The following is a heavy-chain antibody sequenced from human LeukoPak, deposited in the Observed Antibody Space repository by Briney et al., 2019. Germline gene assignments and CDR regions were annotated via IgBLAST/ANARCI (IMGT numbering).Heavy chain of an antibody. CDR3: AKPYYYGSGSYPFDY. Sequence: GGSLRLSCAASGFTFSSYAMSWVRQAPGKGLGWVSAISGSGGRTYYADSVKGRSTISRDHSKNTLYLQMNSLRAEDTAVYYCAKPYYYGSGSYPFDYWGQGTLVTVSS. D-gene: IGHD3-10*01. J-gene: IGHJ4*02. V-gene: IGHV3-23*01. CDR2: ISGSGGRT. CDR1: GFTFSSYA.